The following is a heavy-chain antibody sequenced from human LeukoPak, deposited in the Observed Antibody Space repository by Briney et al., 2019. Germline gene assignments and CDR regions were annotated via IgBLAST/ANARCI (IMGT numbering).Heavy chain of an antibody. CDR1: GFTFSSYS. CDR3: ARSGSYDWNYFDY. CDR2: ISSSSSYI. J-gene: IGHJ4*02. V-gene: IGHV3-21*01. D-gene: IGHD1-26*01. Sequence: PGGSLRLSCAASGFTFSSYSMNWVRQAPGKGLEWVSSISSSSSYIYYADSVKGRFTLSRDNAKNSLYLQMNSLRAEDTAVYYCARSGSYDWNYFDYWGQGTLVTVSS.